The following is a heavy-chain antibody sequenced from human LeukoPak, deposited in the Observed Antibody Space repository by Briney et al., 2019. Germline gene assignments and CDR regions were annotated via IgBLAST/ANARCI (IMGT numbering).Heavy chain of an antibody. CDR1: GHTFTGSA. V-gene: IGHV1-3*01. CDR3: ARAEGSGSYCDY. J-gene: IGHJ4*02. CDR2: INFGNGNT. Sequence: ASVKVSCKASGHTFTGSAIHWVRQAPGQRLEWMGWINFGNGNTKYSQKFQGRVTITRDTSASTADMELSSLTYEDTAVYYCARAEGSGSYCDYWGQGTLVTVSS. D-gene: IGHD3-10*01.